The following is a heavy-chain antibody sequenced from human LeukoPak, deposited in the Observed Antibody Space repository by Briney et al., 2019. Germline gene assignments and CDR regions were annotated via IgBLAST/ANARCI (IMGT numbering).Heavy chain of an antibody. D-gene: IGHD3-22*01. J-gene: IGHJ3*02. CDR1: GFTFRSYS. CDR2: ISSTSSTI. V-gene: IGHV3-48*02. Sequence: GGSLRLSCAASGFTFRSYSMHWVRQAPGKGLDWVSYISSTSSTIYYADSVKGRFTISRDNAKNSLYLQMNSLRDEDTAVYYCARAAPYYYDSSGYSAFDSWGQGTMVTVSA. CDR3: ARAAPYYYDSSGYSAFDS.